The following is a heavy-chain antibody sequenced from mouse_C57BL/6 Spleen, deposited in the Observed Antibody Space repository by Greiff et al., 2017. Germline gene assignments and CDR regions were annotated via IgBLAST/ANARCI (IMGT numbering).Heavy chain of an antibody. V-gene: IGHV1-22*01. CDR1: GYTFTDYN. CDR2: INPNNGGT. Sequence: VHVKQSGPELVKPGASVKMSCKASGYTFTDYNMHWVKQSHGKSLEWIGYINPNNGGTSYNQKFKGKATLTVNKSSSTAYMELRSLTSEDSAVYYCASPGFFDYWGQGTTLTVSS. J-gene: IGHJ2*01. D-gene: IGHD4-1*01. CDR3: ASPGFFDY.